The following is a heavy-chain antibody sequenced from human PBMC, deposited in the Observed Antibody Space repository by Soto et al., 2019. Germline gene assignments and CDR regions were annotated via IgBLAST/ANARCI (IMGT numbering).Heavy chain of an antibody. V-gene: IGHV4-31*02. CDR3: ARDRRVDTAMVHYYYYYGMDV. CDR1: GGSISSGGYC. Sequence: SETLSLTWTVSGGSISSGGYCWSWIRQHPGKGLEWIGYIYYSGSTYYNPSLKSRVTISVDTSKNQFSLKLSSVTAADTAVYYCARDRRVDTAMVHYYYYYGMDVWGQGTTVTVSS. D-gene: IGHD5-18*01. J-gene: IGHJ6*02. CDR2: IYYSGST.